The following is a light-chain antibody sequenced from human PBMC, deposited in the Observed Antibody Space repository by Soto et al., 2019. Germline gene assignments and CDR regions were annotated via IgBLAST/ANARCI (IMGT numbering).Light chain of an antibody. CDR3: LQDYNYPRT. CDR2: AAS. Sequence: ALQMTQSPSSLSASVGDRVTITCRASQGIRNDLGWYQQKPGKAPKLLIYAASSLQSGVPSRFSGSGAGTDFTLTISDLQPEDFATYYCLQDYNYPRTFGQGTKVDIK. V-gene: IGKV1-6*02. CDR1: QGIRND. J-gene: IGKJ1*01.